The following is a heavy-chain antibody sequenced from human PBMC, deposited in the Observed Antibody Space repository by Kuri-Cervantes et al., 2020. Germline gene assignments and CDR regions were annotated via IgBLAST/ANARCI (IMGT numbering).Heavy chain of an antibody. V-gene: IGHV3-30*03. CDR1: GFTLSSYG. D-gene: IGHD5-12*01. Sequence: GESLKISCAGSGFTLSSYGMHWVRQSPGKGLEWVAVISFDGSTQYYADSVKGRFAISRDTSKDTLFLHLNSLRPEDTAPYYCAREKGSTSGYDYWGQGTLVTVSS. CDR2: ISFDGSTQ. CDR3: AREKGSTSGYDY. J-gene: IGHJ4*02.